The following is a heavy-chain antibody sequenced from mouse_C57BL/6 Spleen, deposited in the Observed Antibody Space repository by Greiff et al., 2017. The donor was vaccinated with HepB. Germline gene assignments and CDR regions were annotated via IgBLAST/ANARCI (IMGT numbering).Heavy chain of an antibody. J-gene: IGHJ3*01. D-gene: IGHD1-1*01. CDR3: ASGGNYGGFAY. CDR1: GYTFTDYN. V-gene: IGHV1-22*01. CDR2: INPNNGGT. Sequence: VQLQQSGPELVKPGASVKMSCKASGYTFTDYNMHWVKQSHGKSLEWIGYINPNNGGTSYNQKFKGKATLTVNKSSSTAYMELRSLTSEDSAVYYCASGGNYGGFAYWGQGTLVTVSA.